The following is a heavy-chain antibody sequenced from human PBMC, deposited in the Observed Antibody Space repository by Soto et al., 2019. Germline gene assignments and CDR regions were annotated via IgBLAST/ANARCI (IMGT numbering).Heavy chain of an antibody. D-gene: IGHD3-3*01. CDR3: ARDTIFGVVPGMDV. Sequence: SETLSLTCTVSGGSISSGGYYWSWIRQHPGKGLEWIGYIYYSGSTYYKQSLKSRVTISVDTSKNQFSLKLSSVTAADTAVYYCARDTIFGVVPGMDVWGQGTTVTVSS. CDR1: GGSISSGGYY. V-gene: IGHV4-31*03. CDR2: IYYSGST. J-gene: IGHJ6*02.